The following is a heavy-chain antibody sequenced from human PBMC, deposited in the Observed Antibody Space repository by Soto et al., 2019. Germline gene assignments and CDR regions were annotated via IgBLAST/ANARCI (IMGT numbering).Heavy chain of an antibody. Sequence: SETLSLTCAVYGGSFSGYYWSWIRQPPGKGLEWIGEINHSGSTNYNPSLKSRVTISVDTSKNQFSLKLSSVTAADTAVYYCARTDSSSFYSTFDYWGQGTLVTVYS. CDR1: GGSFSGYY. J-gene: IGHJ4*02. V-gene: IGHV4-34*01. CDR3: ARTDSSSFYSTFDY. CDR2: INHSGST. D-gene: IGHD6-13*01.